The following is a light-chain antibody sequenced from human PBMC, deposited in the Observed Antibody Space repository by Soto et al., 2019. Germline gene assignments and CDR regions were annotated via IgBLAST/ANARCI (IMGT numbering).Light chain of an antibody. CDR1: QSISSW. V-gene: IGKV1-5*01. CDR2: DAS. CDR3: QQYNSYSPYT. Sequence: DIQMTQSPSTLSASVGDRVTITCRASQSISSWLAWYQQKPGKAPKLLIYDASSLESGVPSRFSGSGSGTEFTLPISSLQPDDFATCYCQQYNSYSPYTFGQGTKLEIK. J-gene: IGKJ2*01.